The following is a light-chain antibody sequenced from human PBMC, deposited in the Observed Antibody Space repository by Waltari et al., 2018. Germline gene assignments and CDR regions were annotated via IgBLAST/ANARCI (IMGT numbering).Light chain of an antibody. CDR2: TAS. CDR1: QNIRND. V-gene: IGKV1-39*01. CDR3: QQTYRALLI. Sequence: DIQLTQSPSSLSASVGDRVTITCRASQNIRNDLNWYQHKPGKAPKLLIYTASTLQTGVPSRFSAIGSGSDFTLTINDLQPDDFATYYCQQTYRALLIFGGGTKVEIE. J-gene: IGKJ4*01.